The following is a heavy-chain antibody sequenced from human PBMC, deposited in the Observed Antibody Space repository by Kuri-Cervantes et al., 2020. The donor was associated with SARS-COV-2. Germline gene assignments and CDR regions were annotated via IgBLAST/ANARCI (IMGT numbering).Heavy chain of an antibody. V-gene: IGHV1-18*01. CDR1: GYTFTSYG. CDR3: ARDELSGYYYDSSGPFDY. CDR2: MNPNSGNT. D-gene: IGHD3-22*01. J-gene: IGHJ4*02. Sequence: ASVKVSCKASGYTFTSYGISWVRQAPGQGLEWMGWMNPNSGNTGYAQKLQGRVTMTTDTSTSTAYMELRSLRSDDTAVYYCARDELSGYYYDSSGPFDYWGQGTLVTVSS.